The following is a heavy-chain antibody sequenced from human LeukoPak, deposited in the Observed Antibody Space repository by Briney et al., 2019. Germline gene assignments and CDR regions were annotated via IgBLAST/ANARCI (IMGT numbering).Heavy chain of an antibody. CDR3: ARAAGGDTVYYGSGRRYYSYYMDV. CDR1: DGSISNYF. V-gene: IGHV4-4*07. CDR2: IDTSGKT. D-gene: IGHD3-10*01. Sequence: PSETLSLTCTVSDGSISNYFWSWIRQPAGKGLEWIGHIDTSGKTHYDPSLKSRVTMSLDTSKNQFSLEVMSVTAADTAVYFCARAAGGDTVYYGSGRRYYSYYMDVWGEGTTVTVSS. J-gene: IGHJ6*03.